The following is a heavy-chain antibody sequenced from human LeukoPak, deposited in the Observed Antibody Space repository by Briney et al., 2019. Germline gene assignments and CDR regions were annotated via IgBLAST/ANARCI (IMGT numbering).Heavy chain of an antibody. CDR2: IYYSGST. Sequence: SHTLSLTCTVSGDSLSSGDYYCSWVRQPPGAGLGRCGYIYYSGSTYYNPSLKSRVTISVDTSKNQFFLKLSSVTAADTAVYYCARDFTDYYGMDVWGQGTTVTVCS. CDR1: GDSLSSGDYY. V-gene: IGHV4-30-4*01. J-gene: IGHJ6*02. CDR3: ARDFTDYYGMDV.